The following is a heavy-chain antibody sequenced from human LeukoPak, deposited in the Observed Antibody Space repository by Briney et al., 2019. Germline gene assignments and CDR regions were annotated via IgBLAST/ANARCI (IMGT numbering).Heavy chain of an antibody. CDR1: GYTFTSYG. CDR2: ISAYNGNT. J-gene: IGHJ4*02. Sequence: ASVKVSCKASGYTFTSYGISWVRQAPGQGLEWMGWISAYNGNTNYAQKLQGRVTMTTDTSTSTAYTELRSLRSDDTAVYYCARDIVVVPAADDFWSGYSYYFDYWGQGTLVTVSS. CDR3: ARDIVVVPAADDFWSGYSYYFDY. V-gene: IGHV1-18*01. D-gene: IGHD2-2*01.